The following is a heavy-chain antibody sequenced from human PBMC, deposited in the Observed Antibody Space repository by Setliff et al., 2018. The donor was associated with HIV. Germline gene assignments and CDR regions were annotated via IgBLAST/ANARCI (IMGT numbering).Heavy chain of an antibody. V-gene: IGHV4-4*09. J-gene: IGHJ4*02. CDR3: ARLTTTYYYDSSAYYHPV. D-gene: IGHD3-22*01. CDR2: ISPTGNT. Sequence: SETLSLTCSVSGASISSYYWSWIRQPPGKGLEWIGYISPTGNTNYNPSLKSRVTISIDTSKSQFSLKLSSVTAADTAVFYCARLTTTYYYDSSAYYHPVWGQGTLVTVSS. CDR1: GASISSYY.